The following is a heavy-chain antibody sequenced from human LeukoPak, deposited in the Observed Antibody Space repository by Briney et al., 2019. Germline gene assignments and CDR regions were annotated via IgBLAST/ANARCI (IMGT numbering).Heavy chain of an antibody. V-gene: IGHV3-74*01. CDR1: GFTFSSYW. J-gene: IGHJ4*02. CDR2: INSDGSST. D-gene: IGHD1-26*01. Sequence: PGGSLRLSCVASGFTFSSYWMHWVRQAPGKGLVWVSRINSDGSSTSYADSVKGRFTISRDNAKNSLYLQMNSLRAEDTAVYYCARARGELPYFDYWGQGTLVTVSS. CDR3: ARARGELPYFDY.